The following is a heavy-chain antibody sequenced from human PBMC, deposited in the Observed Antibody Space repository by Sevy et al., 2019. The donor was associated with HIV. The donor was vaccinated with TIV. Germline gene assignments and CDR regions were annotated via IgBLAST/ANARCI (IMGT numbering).Heavy chain of an antibody. CDR1: GYTFTSYG. V-gene: IGHV1-18*01. CDR2: ISAYNGNT. J-gene: IGHJ6*02. Sequence: ASVKVSCKASGYTFTSYGISWVRQAPGQGLEWMGWISAYNGNTNYAQKLQGRVTMTTDTSTSTAYMELRSLRSDDTAVYYCARESSAPAAMSYYGMDVWGQGTTVTVSS. D-gene: IGHD2-2*01. CDR3: ARESSAPAAMSYYGMDV.